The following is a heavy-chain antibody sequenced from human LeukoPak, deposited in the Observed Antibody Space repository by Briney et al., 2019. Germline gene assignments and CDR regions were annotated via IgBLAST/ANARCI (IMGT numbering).Heavy chain of an antibody. Sequence: SVKVSCKASGGTFSSYAISWVRQAPGQGLEWMGGIIPILGTANYPQKFQGRVTITADESTSTAYMELSRLRSEDTAVYYCARVTMVRGAKGYYYGMDVWGKGTTVTVSS. CDR1: GGTFSSYA. CDR3: ARVTMVRGAKGYYYGMDV. J-gene: IGHJ6*04. D-gene: IGHD3-10*01. CDR2: IIPILGTA. V-gene: IGHV1-69*13.